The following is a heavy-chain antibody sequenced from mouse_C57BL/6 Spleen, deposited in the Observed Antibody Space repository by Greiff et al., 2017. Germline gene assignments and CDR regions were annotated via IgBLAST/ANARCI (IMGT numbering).Heavy chain of an antibody. D-gene: IGHD1-2*01. CDR3: ARWDTTANYFDY. V-gene: IGHV1-82*01. Sequence: QVQLQQSGPELVKPGASVKISCKASGYAFSSSWMNWVKQRPGKGLEWIGRIYPGDGDTNYNGKFKGKATLTADKSSSTAYMQLSSLTSEDSAVYFCARWDTTANYFDYWGQGTTLTVSS. CDR2: IYPGDGDT. CDR1: GYAFSSSW. J-gene: IGHJ2*01.